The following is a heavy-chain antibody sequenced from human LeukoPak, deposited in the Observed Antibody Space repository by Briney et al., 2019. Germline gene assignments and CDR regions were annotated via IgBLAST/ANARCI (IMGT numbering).Heavy chain of an antibody. CDR3: ARWEYGDYKASWFDP. CDR1: GYIFTSYG. D-gene: IGHD4-17*01. J-gene: IGHJ5*02. CDR2: ISAYNGNT. V-gene: IGHV1-18*01. Sequence: ASVKVSCKASGYIFTSYGISWVRQAPGQGLEWMGWISAYNGNTNYAQKLQGRVTMTTDTSTSTAYMELRSLRSDDTAVYYCARWEYGDYKASWFDPWGQGTLVTVSS.